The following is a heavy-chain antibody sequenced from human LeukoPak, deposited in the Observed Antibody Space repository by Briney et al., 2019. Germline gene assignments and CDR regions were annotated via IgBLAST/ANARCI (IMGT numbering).Heavy chain of an antibody. V-gene: IGHV4-31*03. CDR1: GGSISSGGYY. J-gene: IGHJ3*02. CDR2: IYYSGST. D-gene: IGHD3-9*01. CDR3: ASADYDMAFDI. Sequence: PWETLSLTCTVSGGSISSGGYYWSWIRQHPGKGLEWIGYIYYSGSTDYNPSLKSRCTMSVDTSKNQFSLKLSSVTAADTAVYYCASADYDMAFDIWGRGTMVTVSS.